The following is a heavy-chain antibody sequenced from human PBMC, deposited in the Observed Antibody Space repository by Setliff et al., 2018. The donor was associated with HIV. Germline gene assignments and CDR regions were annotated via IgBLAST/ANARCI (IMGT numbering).Heavy chain of an antibody. CDR2: ITPRGGDA. CDR3: ARDNVVWAKDL. Sequence: GASVKVSCKASDYTFTSRKVHWVRQAPGQGLEWMGIITPRGGDANYEQKFQGRVAMSRDTSTSTVYMELSSLTYEDTAIYYCARDNVVWAKDLWGQGTLVTVSS. D-gene: IGHD2-8*01. J-gene: IGHJ5*02. CDR1: DYTFTSRK. V-gene: IGHV1-46*01.